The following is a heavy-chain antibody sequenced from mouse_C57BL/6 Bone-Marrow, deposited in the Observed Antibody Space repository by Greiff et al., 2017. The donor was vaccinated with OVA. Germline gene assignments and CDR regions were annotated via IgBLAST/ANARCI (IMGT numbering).Heavy chain of an antibody. V-gene: IGHV1-19*01. D-gene: IGHD2-4*01. CDR1: GYTFTDYY. J-gene: IGHJ3*01. CDR3: ERVMDYEAY. Sequence: EVQLQQSGPVLVKPGASVKMSCKASGYTFTDYYMNWVKQSPGKSLEWIGVINPYNGGTSYNQKFKGKATLTVDKSSSTAYMELNSLTSEDSAVYYCERVMDYEAYWGQGTLVTVSA. CDR2: INPYNGGT.